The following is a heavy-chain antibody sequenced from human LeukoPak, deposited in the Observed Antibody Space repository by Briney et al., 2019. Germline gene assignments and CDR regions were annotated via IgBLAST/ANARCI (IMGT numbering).Heavy chain of an antibody. J-gene: IGHJ4*02. Sequence: ASVKVSCKASGFTFTNYVISWVRQAPGQGLEWMGRISPYTGTTDYAQKFQGRVSMTTDSSTSTAYMELRSLRSDDTGVYYCARTSFRVGLGSPERYWGEGTLVTVSS. CDR1: GFTFTNYV. D-gene: IGHD1-26*01. CDR2: ISPYTGTT. CDR3: ARTSFRVGLGSPERY. V-gene: IGHV1-18*01.